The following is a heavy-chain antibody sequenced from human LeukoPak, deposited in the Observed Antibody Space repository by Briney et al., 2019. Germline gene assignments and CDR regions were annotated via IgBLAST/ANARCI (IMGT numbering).Heavy chain of an antibody. D-gene: IGHD4-23*01. CDR1: GFTFSSYS. CDR2: ISSSSSTI. Sequence: SGGSLRLSCAASGFTFSSYSMNWVRQAPGKGLEWVSYISSSSSTIYYADSVKGRFTISRDNAKNSLYLQMNSLRDEDTAVYYCARDLRDYGGNEAFDHWGQGTLVTVSS. CDR3: ARDLRDYGGNEAFDH. V-gene: IGHV3-48*02. J-gene: IGHJ4*02.